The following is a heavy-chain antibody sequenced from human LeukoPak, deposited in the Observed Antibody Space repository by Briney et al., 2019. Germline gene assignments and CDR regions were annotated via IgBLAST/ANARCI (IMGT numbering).Heavy chain of an antibody. J-gene: IGHJ4*02. CDR3: ARVGSSSSHFDY. D-gene: IGHD6-13*01. CDR1: GFTFSSYS. CDR2: ISSSSSYI. V-gene: IGHV3-21*04. Sequence: GGSLRLSCAASGFTFSSYSMNWVRQAPGKGLEWVSSISSSSSYIYYADSVKGRFTISRDNAKNSLYLQMNSLRAEDTAVYYCARVGSSSSHFDYWGQGTLVTVSS.